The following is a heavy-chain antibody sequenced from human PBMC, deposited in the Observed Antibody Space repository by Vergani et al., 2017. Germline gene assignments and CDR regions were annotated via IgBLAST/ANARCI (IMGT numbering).Heavy chain of an antibody. J-gene: IGHJ6*02. CDR1: GYTFTDHY. Sequence: EVQLVQSGAEVKKPGATMKISCKVSGYTFTDHYMHWVKQAPGKGLEWVGLVDPEAGETIYAEKFKGRVSIAADTSTDTAHSELRSLRSEDTAVYYCATPQTENKGCMEVWGQGTTVIVSS. D-gene: IGHD2/OR15-2a*01. CDR3: ATPQTENKGCMEV. V-gene: IGHV1-69-2*01. CDR2: VDPEAGET.